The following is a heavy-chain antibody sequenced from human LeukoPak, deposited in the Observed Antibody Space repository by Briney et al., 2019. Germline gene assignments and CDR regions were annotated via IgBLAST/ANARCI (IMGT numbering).Heavy chain of an antibody. D-gene: IGHD6-6*01. Sequence: PSETLSLTCTVSGGSISSYYWSWIRQPAGKGPEWIGRIYTSGSTNYNPSLKSRVTISVDTSKNQFSLKVSSVTAADTAVYYCAREARPWGGWFDPWGQGTLVTVSS. CDR2: IYTSGST. V-gene: IGHV4-4*07. CDR1: GGSISSYY. J-gene: IGHJ5*02. CDR3: AREARPWGGWFDP.